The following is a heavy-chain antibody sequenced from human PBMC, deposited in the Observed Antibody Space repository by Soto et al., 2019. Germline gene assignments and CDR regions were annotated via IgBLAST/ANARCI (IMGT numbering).Heavy chain of an antibody. V-gene: IGHV4-39*01. CDR1: GGSIRSSIYY. CDR3: ATRIAAVGTSWYYYGMDV. CDR2: TYYSGST. Sequence: SETLSLTSTFSGGSIRSSIYYWAWIRKPPGKGLEWIGSTYYSGSTFYNPSLKSRVTISVDTSKNQFSLKLSSVTAADTAVYYCATRIAAVGTSWYYYGMDVWGQGTTVTVSS. J-gene: IGHJ6*02. D-gene: IGHD6-13*01.